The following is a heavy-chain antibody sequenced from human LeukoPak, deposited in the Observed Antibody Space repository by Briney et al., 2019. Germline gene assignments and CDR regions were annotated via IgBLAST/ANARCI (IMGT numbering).Heavy chain of an antibody. CDR2: IYSGGSTT. CDR3: ARVGIAVAGRTKYFDY. D-gene: IGHD6-19*01. V-gene: IGHV3-66*01. CDR1: GFSVSNNY. Sequence: GGSLRLSCVASGFSVSNNYMIWVRQAPGKGLEWVSLIYSGGSTTFSADSVKGRFTISRDNSKNTLHLQMNSLRAEDTAVYYCARVGIAVAGRTKYFDYWGQGTLVTVSS. J-gene: IGHJ4*02.